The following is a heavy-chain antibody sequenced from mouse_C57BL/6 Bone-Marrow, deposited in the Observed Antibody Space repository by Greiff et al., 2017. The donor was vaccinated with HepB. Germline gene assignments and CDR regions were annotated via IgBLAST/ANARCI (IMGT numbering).Heavy chain of an antibody. CDR3: ARSEGDLLWLRRPFAY. J-gene: IGHJ3*01. CDR2: INPNYGTT. D-gene: IGHD2-2*01. V-gene: IGHV1-39*01. Sequence: VQLKESGPELVKPGASVKISCKASGYSFTDYNMNWVKQSNGKSLEWIGVINPNYGTTSYNQKFKGKATLTVDQSSSTAYMQLNSLTSEDSAVYYCARSEGDLLWLRRPFAYWGQGTLVTVSA. CDR1: GYSFTDYN.